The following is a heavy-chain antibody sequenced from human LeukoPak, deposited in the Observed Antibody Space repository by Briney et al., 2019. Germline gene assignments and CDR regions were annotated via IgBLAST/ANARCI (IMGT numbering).Heavy chain of an antibody. CDR3: AREDYYGSGSYYKP. D-gene: IGHD3-10*01. J-gene: IGHJ4*02. CDR1: GGTFSSYA. CDR2: IIPIFGTA. V-gene: IGHV1-69*13. Sequence: ASVKVSCKASGGTFSSYAISWVRQAPGQGLEWMGGIIPIFGTANYAQEFQGRVTITADESTSTAYMELSSLRSEDTAVYYCAREDYYGSGSYYKPWGQGTLVTVSS.